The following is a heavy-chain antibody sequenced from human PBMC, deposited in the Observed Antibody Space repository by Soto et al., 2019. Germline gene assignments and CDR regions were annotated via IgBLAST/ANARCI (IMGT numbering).Heavy chain of an antibody. D-gene: IGHD3-10*01. CDR2: ISGSGGST. V-gene: IGHV3-23*01. J-gene: IGHJ4*02. Sequence: EVQLLESGGGLVQPGGSLRLSCAASGFTFSSYAMSWVRQAPGKGLEWVSAISGSGGSTYYADSVKGRFTISRDNSKNTLYLQMNSLRAEDTAVSYCAKDEFVVRGVIITSLGYWGQGTLVTVSS. CDR3: AKDEFVVRGVIITSLGY. CDR1: GFTFSSYA.